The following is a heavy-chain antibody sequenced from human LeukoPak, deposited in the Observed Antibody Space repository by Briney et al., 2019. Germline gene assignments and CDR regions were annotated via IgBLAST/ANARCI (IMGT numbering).Heavy chain of an antibody. D-gene: IGHD3-10*01. CDR1: GFTFSSYG. Sequence: GGSLRLSCAASGFTFSSYGMHWVRQAPGKGLEWVAFIRYDGSNKYYADSVKGRFTISRDNSKNTLYLQMNSLRAEDTAVYYCAKASTLGELNRPFDYWGQGTLVTVSS. V-gene: IGHV3-30*02. CDR2: IRYDGSNK. CDR3: AKASTLGELNRPFDY. J-gene: IGHJ4*02.